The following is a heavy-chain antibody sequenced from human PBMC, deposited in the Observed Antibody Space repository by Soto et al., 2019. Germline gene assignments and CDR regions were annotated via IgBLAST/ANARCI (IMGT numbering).Heavy chain of an antibody. D-gene: IGHD3-3*01. CDR2: ISYDGSNK. CDR1: GFTFSSYA. CDR3: AREGAYYDFWSGYSGAFDI. Sequence: LRRSCAASGFTFSSYAMHWVRQAPGKGLEWVAVISYDGSNKYYADSVKGRFTISRDNSKNTLYLQMNSLRAEDTAVYYCAREGAYYDFWSGYSGAFDIWGQGTMVTVSS. J-gene: IGHJ3*02. V-gene: IGHV3-30-3*01.